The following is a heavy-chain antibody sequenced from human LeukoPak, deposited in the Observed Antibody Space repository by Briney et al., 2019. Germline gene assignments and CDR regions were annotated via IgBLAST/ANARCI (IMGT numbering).Heavy chain of an antibody. V-gene: IGHV1-69*13. CDR2: IIPIFGTA. CDR3: ASDLTGDPFDY. CDR1: GGTFSSYA. Sequence: VASVKVSCKASGGTFSSYAISWVRQAPGQGLEWMGGIIPIFGTANYAQKFQGRVTITADESTSTAYMELSSLRSEDTAVYYCASDLTGDPFDYWGQGTLVTVSS. J-gene: IGHJ4*02. D-gene: IGHD7-27*01.